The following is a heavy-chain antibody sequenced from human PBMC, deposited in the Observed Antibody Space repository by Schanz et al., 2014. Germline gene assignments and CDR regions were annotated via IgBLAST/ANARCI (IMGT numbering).Heavy chain of an antibody. CDR1: GFPFSDYF. D-gene: IGHD6-13*01. CDR3: ARGLIAAAGGAFDY. V-gene: IGHV3-11*01. CDR2: IGNGGVTI. J-gene: IGHJ4*02. Sequence: VQLVESGGGLVQPGGSLRLSCTASGFPFSDYFMAWIRQPPGRGLEWVAYIGNGGVTIYYADSVKGRVTISRDNSKNSLYLQMNSLRAGDAAVYYCARGLIAAAGGAFDYWGQGTLVAVSA.